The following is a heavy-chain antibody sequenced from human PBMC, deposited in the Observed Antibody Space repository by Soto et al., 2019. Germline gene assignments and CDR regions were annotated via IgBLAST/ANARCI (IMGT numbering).Heavy chain of an antibody. CDR3: AKDYSSVWYYFDS. D-gene: IGHD6-19*01. V-gene: IGHV3-30*18. Sequence: QVQVVESGGGVVQPGRSLRLSCAASGFTFRGCGMHWVRQAPGKGLEWVAVISYDGSNEHYADSVKGRFTISRDNSKNAVYLQMTSLRDEDTAVYYCAKDYSSVWYYFDSWGQGALVTVSS. J-gene: IGHJ4*02. CDR2: ISYDGSNE. CDR1: GFTFRGCG.